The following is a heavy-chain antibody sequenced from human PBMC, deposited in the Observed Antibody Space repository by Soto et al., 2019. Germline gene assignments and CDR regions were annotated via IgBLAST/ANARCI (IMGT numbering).Heavy chain of an antibody. V-gene: IGHV1-18*01. Sequence: ASVKGACKTSGYTFSNYGSNWGRHAPGQGLEWMGWISGYNGNTNYAQTVQGRVTMTTDTSTGTVYMELRSLKSDDTAIYYCSRFIMVGGWFDPNYYHGMDVWGQGTTVTVS. CDR2: ISGYNGNT. CDR3: SRFIMVGGWFDPNYYHGMDV. D-gene: IGHD6-19*01. J-gene: IGHJ6*01. CDR1: GYTFSNYG.